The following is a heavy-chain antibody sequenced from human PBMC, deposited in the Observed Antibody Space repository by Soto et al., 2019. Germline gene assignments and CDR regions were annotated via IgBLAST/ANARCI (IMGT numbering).Heavy chain of an antibody. CDR1: GFTFSSYA. V-gene: IGHV3-30-3*01. D-gene: IGHD4-4*01. CDR2: ISYDGSNK. CDR3: ARPLWRDDYNWGYFDL. Sequence: QVPLVESGGGVVQPGRSLRLSCAASGFTFSSYAMHWVRQAPGKGLEWVAVISYDGSNKYYTDSVKGRFTISRDNSNTTLYRQMNSLRAEDTAVYYCARPLWRDDYNWGYFDLWGRGTLVTVSS. J-gene: IGHJ2*01.